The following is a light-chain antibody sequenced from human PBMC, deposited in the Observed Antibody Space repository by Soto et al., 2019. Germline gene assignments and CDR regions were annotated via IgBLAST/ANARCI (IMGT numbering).Light chain of an antibody. CDR3: QHYADWPLT. CDR1: QSLGTY. CDR2: GAS. J-gene: IGKJ4*01. V-gene: IGKV3-15*01. Sequence: IVMTQSPATLSLSPGERATLSCRASQSLGTYLGWYQQKPGQAPRLLIYGASTRATAIPARFSGSGSGTEFTLTIASLQSEDFAVYYCQHYADWPLTFGGGTKVEIK.